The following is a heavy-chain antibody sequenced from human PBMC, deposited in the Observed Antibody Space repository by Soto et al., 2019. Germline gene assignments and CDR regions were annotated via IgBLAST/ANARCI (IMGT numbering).Heavy chain of an antibody. CDR3: ARQKLGGYQLPSSFDY. V-gene: IGHV5-51*01. J-gene: IGHJ4*02. D-gene: IGHD2-2*01. CDR1: GYSFTSYW. CDR2: IYPGDSDT. Sequence: GESLKISCKGSGYSFTSYWIGWVRQMPGKGLEWMGIIYPGDSDTRYSPSFQGQVTVSAGKSISTAYLQWSRLKASDTAMYYCARQKLGGYQLPSSFDYWGQGTLVTVSS.